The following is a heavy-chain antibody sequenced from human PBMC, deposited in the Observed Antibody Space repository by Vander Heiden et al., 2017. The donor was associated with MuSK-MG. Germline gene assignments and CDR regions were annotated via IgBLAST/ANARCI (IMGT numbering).Heavy chain of an antibody. D-gene: IGHD3-22*01. CDR2: IYTSGST. J-gene: IGHJ4*02. V-gene: IGHV4-61*02. CDR3: ARGQYYYDSSGDDPSGYFDD. Sequence: QVQLQESGPGLVKPSQPLSLTCTVSGGSISRGSYYWCWIRQPAGKRLEWIGRIYTSGSTNYKPSIKRRVTRAVDTSKNQFSLKRISVTAAETAVYQCARGQYYYDSSGDDPSGYFDDWGQGTMVTVYS. CDR1: GGSISRGSYY.